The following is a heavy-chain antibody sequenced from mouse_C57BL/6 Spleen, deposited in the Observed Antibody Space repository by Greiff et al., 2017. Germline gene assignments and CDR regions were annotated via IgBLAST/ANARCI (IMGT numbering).Heavy chain of an antibody. CDR2: IYPGGGYT. J-gene: IGHJ1*03. Sequence: VQGVESGAELVRPGTSVKMSCKASGYTFTNYWIGWAKQRPGHGLEWIGDIYPGGGYTNYNEKFKGKATLTADKSSSTAYMQFSSLTSEDSAIYYCARYYYGSSYRYFDVWGTGTTVTVSS. CDR1: GYTFTNYW. D-gene: IGHD1-1*01. V-gene: IGHV1-63*01. CDR3: ARYYYGSSYRYFDV.